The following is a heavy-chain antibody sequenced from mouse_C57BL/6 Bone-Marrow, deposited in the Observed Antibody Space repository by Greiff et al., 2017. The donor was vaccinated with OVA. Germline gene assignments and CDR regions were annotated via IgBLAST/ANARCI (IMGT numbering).Heavy chain of an antibody. D-gene: IGHD2-4*01. Sequence: QVQLQQSGAELVKPGASVKMSCKASGYTFTSYWITWVKQRPGQGLEWIGDIYPGSGSTNYNEKFKSKATLTVDTSSSTAYMQLSSLTSEDSAVYYCARGVYYERDFDDWGQGTTLTVSS. J-gene: IGHJ2*01. CDR1: GYTFTSYW. V-gene: IGHV1-55*01. CDR3: ARGVYYERDFDD. CDR2: IYPGSGST.